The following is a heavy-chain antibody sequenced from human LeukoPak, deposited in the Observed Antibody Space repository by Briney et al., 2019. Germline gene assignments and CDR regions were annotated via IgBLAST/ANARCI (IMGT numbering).Heavy chain of an antibody. J-gene: IGHJ4*02. CDR1: GFTFNTYW. Sequence: GGSLRLSCAASGFTFNTYWMNWVRQAPGEGLEWVANIKQDGSEKYYVDSVKGRFTISRDNAKNSLYLQMNSLRAEDTAVYYCAPGRYYFDYWGQGTLVTVSS. CDR3: APGRYYFDY. CDR2: IKQDGSEK. V-gene: IGHV3-7*02.